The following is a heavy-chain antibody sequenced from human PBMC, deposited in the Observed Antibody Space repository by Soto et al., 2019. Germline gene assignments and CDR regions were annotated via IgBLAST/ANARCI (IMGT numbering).Heavy chain of an antibody. CDR3: ARTKGSTVTYYFDY. CDR1: GFSLSTSKVG. D-gene: IGHD4-17*01. Sequence: QITLKESGPTLVKPTQTLTLTCTFSGFSLSTSKVGVGWIRQPPGKALEWLVFIYWDDDKRYSPSLKSRLTITKDTSKTQVVLTMTNMDPVDTATYYCARTKGSTVTYYFDYWGQGTLVTVSS. V-gene: IGHV2-5*02. J-gene: IGHJ4*02. CDR2: IYWDDDK.